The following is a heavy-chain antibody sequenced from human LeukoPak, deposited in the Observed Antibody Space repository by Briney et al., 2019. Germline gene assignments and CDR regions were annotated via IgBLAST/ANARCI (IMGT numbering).Heavy chain of an antibody. J-gene: IGHJ6*04. CDR2: IKQDGSEK. Sequence: GGSLRLSCAPFGFTFSSYWMSWVRQAPGKGLEWVANIKQDGSEKYYVDSVKGRFTISRDNGKNSLYLQMNSLRAEDTAVYYCARKAYGLDVWGKGTTVTVSS. V-gene: IGHV3-7*03. CDR3: ARKAYGLDV. CDR1: GFTFSSYW.